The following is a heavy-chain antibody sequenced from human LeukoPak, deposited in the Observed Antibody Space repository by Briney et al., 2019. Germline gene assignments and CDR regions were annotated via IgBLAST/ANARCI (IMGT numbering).Heavy chain of an antibody. CDR3: ARGSDYDILTGYYMGYYFDY. CDR2: IYTSGST. Sequence: SETLSLTCTVSGGSISSGSYYWSWIRQPAGKGLEWIGRIYTSGSTNYNPSLKSRVTISVDTSKNQFSLKLCSVTAADTAVYYCARGSDYDILTGYYMGYYFDYWGQGTLVTVSS. D-gene: IGHD3-9*01. CDR1: GGSISSGSYY. V-gene: IGHV4-61*02. J-gene: IGHJ4*02.